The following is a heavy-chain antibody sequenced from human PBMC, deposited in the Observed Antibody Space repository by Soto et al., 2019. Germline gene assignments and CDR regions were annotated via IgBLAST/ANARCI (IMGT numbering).Heavy chain of an antibody. V-gene: IGHV3-30*18. J-gene: IGHJ3*02. D-gene: IGHD2-21*02. CDR3: AKDRGGGNSNDAFDI. CDR1: GFTFSSYC. CDR2: ISYDGSNK. Sequence: GGSLRLSCAASGFTFSSYCMHWVRQAPGKGLEWVAVISYDGSNKYYADSVKGRFTISRDNSKNTLYLQMNSLRAEDTAVYYCAKDRGGGNSNDAFDIWGQGTMVTVSS.